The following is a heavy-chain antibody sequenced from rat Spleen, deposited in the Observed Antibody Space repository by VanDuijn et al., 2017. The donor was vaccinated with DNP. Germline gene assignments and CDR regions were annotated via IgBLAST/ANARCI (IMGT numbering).Heavy chain of an antibody. CDR3: ARRTISDYYNGGPFDY. D-gene: IGHD1-1*01. J-gene: IGHJ2*01. CDR1: GFTFNNYW. V-gene: IGHV5-31*01. CDR2: ITNTGGST. Sequence: EVQLVESGGGLVQPGRSLKLSCVVSGFTFNNYWMTWIRQAPGKGLEWVASITNTGGSTYYQDSVKGRFTISRDNAKSTLYLQMDSLRSGDTATYYCARRTISDYYNGGPFDYWGQGVMVTVSS.